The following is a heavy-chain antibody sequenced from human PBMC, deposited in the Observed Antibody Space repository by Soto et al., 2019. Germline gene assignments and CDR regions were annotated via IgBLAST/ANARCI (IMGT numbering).Heavy chain of an antibody. Sequence: GESLKISCQGSGYSFTRYWLNWVRQMPGKGLEWIGNIDPTDSYPNYSPSFQGQVTISADKSISTAYLQWSSLKASDTAMYYCARTGYYYDSSGYYAYNWFDPWGQGTLVTVSS. J-gene: IGHJ5*02. V-gene: IGHV5-10-1*04. CDR2: IDPTDSYP. D-gene: IGHD3-22*01. CDR3: ARTGYYYDSSGYYAYNWFDP. CDR1: GYSFTRYW.